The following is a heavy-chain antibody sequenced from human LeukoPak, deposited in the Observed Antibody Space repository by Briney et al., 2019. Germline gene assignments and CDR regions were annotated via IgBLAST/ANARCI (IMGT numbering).Heavy chain of an antibody. CDR3: ATTKTTVTTIDY. V-gene: IGHV1-46*01. CDR2: INPSGGST. Sequence: ASVKVSCKASGYTFTSYYMHWVRQAPGQGLEWMGIINPSGGSTSYAQKFQGRVTMTEDTSTDTAYMELSSLRSEDTAVYYCATTKTTVTTIDYWGQGTLVTVSS. D-gene: IGHD4-17*01. J-gene: IGHJ4*02. CDR1: GYTFTSYY.